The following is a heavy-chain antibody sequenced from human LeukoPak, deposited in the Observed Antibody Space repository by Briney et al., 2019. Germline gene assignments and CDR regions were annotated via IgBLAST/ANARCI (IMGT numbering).Heavy chain of an antibody. CDR1: GYTFTSYD. J-gene: IGHJ4*02. Sequence: SVKVSCKASGYTFTSYDINWVRQATGQGLEWMGWIIPILGIANYAQKFQGRVTITADKSTSTAYMELSSLRSEDTAVYYCARVVRGCDFWSGYLDYWGQGTLVTVSS. CDR2: IIPILGIA. D-gene: IGHD3-3*01. V-gene: IGHV1-69*10. CDR3: ARVVRGCDFWSGYLDY.